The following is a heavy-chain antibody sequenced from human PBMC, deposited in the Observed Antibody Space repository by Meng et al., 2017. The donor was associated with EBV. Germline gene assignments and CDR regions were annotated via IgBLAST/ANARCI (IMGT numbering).Heavy chain of an antibody. D-gene: IGHD3-10*01. CDR1: GGAFRSDA. CDR3: AGESGRGFTPDC. CDR2: LSPMCGAP. V-gene: IGHV1-69*15. J-gene: IGHJ4*02. Sequence: ECDGKRPRCSGKTTCNTTGGAFRSDAGSWVRHVPGHGLGWLGRLSPMCGAPKYAQKFQDRVTIPADEYTRTHYMELSSLRSDDTAMYYCAGESGRGFTPDCWGQGTLVTVSS.